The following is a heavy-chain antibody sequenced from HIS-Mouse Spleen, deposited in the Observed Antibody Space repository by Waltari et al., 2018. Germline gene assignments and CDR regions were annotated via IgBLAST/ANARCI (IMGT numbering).Heavy chain of an antibody. D-gene: IGHD6-13*01. V-gene: IGHV4-39*07. Sequence: QLQLQESGPGLVTPSETLSLTVTVSGGSLSRSSSYWGWIRQPPGKGLEWIGSIYYSGSTYYNPSLKSRVTISVDTSKNQFSLKLSSVTAADTAVYYCAREIPYSSSWYDWYFDLWGRGTLVTVSS. J-gene: IGHJ2*01. CDR2: IYYSGST. CDR3: AREIPYSSSWYDWYFDL. CDR1: GGSLSRSSSY.